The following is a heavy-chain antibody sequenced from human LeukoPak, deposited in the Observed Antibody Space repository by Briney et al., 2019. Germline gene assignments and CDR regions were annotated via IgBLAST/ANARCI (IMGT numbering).Heavy chain of an antibody. Sequence: GGSLRLSCAASGFTFSSYGMHWVRQAPGKGLEWVAFIRYNGSNKYYADSVKGRFTISRDNSKNTLYLQMNSLRAEDTAVYYCAKVEMRAGFDAFDIWGQGTMVTVSS. V-gene: IGHV3-30*02. CDR2: IRYNGSNK. CDR3: AKVEMRAGFDAFDI. D-gene: IGHD5-24*01. J-gene: IGHJ3*02. CDR1: GFTFSSYG.